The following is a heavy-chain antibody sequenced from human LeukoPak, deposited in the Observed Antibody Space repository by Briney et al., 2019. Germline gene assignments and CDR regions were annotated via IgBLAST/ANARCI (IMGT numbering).Heavy chain of an antibody. CDR2: ISYDGSNK. CDR1: GFTFRSYA. J-gene: IGHJ4*02. Sequence: GGSLRLSCAASGFTFRSYAIHWVRQAPGKGLEWVAGISYDGSNKYYADSVKGRFTISRDNSKNTLYLQMNSLRAEDTAVYYCARDSGSITMIVVVITYYFDYWGQGTLVTVSS. V-gene: IGHV3-30*04. D-gene: IGHD3-22*01. CDR3: ARDSGSITMIVVVITYYFDY.